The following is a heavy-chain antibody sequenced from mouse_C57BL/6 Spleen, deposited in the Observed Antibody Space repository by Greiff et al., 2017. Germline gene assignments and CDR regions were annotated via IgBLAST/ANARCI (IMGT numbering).Heavy chain of an antibody. CDR1: GFTFSDYY. D-gene: IGHD1-1*01. CDR2: INYDGSST. V-gene: IGHV5-16*01. CDR3: ARVPVVARAMDY. J-gene: IGHJ4*01. Sequence: EVQLVESEGGLVQPGSSMKLSCTASGFTFSDYYMAWVRQVPEKGLEWVANINYDGSSTYYLDSLKIRFIISRDNAKNILYLQMSSLKSEDTATYYCARVPVVARAMDYWGQGTSVTVSS.